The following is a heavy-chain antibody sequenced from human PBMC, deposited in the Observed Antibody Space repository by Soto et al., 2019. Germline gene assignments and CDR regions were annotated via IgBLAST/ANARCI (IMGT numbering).Heavy chain of an antibody. CDR1: GFTFSSYS. CDR2: ISKSSSII. Sequence: EVQLAESGGGLVQPGGSLRLSCASSGFTFSSYSMNWVRQAPGKGLEWVSYISKSSSIIYYADSVKGRFTISRDNAKNSLYLQMNRLRDEDTAVYYCARDPVHCSGGICYSFVSDPSGYYYGMDVWGQGTTVTVSS. J-gene: IGHJ6*02. CDR3: ARDPVHCSGGICYSFVSDPSGYYYGMDV. D-gene: IGHD2-15*01. V-gene: IGHV3-48*02.